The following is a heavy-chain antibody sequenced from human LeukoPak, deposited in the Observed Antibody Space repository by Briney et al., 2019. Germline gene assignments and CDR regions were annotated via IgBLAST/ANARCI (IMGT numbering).Heavy chain of an antibody. Sequence: ASVKVSCKASGYTFTGYYMHWVRQAPGQGLEWMGWINPNSGGTNYAQKFQGRVTMTRDTSIGTAYMELSRLRSDDTAVYYCARSIAAAGDWFDPWGQGTLVTVSS. CDR2: INPNSGGT. J-gene: IGHJ5*02. D-gene: IGHD6-13*01. V-gene: IGHV1-2*02. CDR1: GYTFTGYY. CDR3: ARSIAAAGDWFDP.